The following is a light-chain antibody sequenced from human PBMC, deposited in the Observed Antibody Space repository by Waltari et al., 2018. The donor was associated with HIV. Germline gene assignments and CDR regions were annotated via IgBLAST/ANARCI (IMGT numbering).Light chain of an antibody. Sequence: DIQMTQSPSSLSASAGDRDTTTCQASEDIAKNLNWFQQKPGNAPKLLIYASSNLETGVPLRFSGGGSGTDYTFVIDSLQPEDIATYFCLQYDNLPYSFGHGTTLEIK. J-gene: IGKJ2*03. CDR1: EDIAKN. CDR3: LQYDNLPYS. CDR2: ASS. V-gene: IGKV1-33*01.